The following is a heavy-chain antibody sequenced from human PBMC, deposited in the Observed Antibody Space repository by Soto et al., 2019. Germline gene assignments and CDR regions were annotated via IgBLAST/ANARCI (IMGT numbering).Heavy chain of an antibody. V-gene: IGHV3-49*03. J-gene: IGHJ6*02. CDR3: TRDHRGYCTNGVCYQSPAGGMDV. Sequence: SLRLSCTASGFTFGDYAMSWLRQAPGKGLEWVGFIRSKAYGGTTEYAASVKGRFTIPRDDSKSIAYLQMNSLKTEDTAVYYCTRDHRGYCTNGVCYQSPAGGMDVWGQGTTVTVSS. CDR2: IRSKAYGGTT. CDR1: GFTFGDYA. D-gene: IGHD2-8*01.